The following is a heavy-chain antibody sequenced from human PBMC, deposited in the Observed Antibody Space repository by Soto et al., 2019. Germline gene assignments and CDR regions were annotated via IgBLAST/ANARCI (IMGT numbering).Heavy chain of an antibody. J-gene: IGHJ4*02. CDR2: ISYDGIQK. CDR3: AKDSVEFTTSPTFDH. Sequence: GGSLRLSCEASGFTFSDYGIHWVRQAPCKWLDWVAVISYDGIQKYYADSVKGRFTISRDNSKNSLYLQMNSLRDEDTAVYYCAKDSVEFTTSPTFDHWGQGALVTVSS. CDR1: GFTFSDYG. D-gene: IGHD1-26*01. V-gene: IGHV3-30*18.